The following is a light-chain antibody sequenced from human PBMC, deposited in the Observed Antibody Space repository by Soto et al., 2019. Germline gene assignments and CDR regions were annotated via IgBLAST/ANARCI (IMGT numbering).Light chain of an antibody. Sequence: DIQMTQSPSSLSASVGDRVTITCRASQGISHYLAWYQQKPGKVPKLLILAASTLQSGVPSRFSGSGSGTDFTLTISSLQPEDVATYYCQKYNRAPQPFGQGTKVEVK. J-gene: IGKJ1*01. CDR1: QGISHY. CDR3: QKYNRAPQP. V-gene: IGKV1-27*01. CDR2: AAS.